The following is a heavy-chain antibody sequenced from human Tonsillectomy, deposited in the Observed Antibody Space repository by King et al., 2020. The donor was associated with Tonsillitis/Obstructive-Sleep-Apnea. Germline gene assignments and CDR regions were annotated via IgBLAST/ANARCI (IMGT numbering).Heavy chain of an antibody. J-gene: IGHJ4*02. CDR2: IDPSDSYT. Sequence: QLVQSGAEVKKPGESLRISCKGSGYSFTSYWINWVRQMPGKGLEWIGRIDPSDSYTKYSPSFQGHVTISADRSISTAFLQWSSLKASDTAIYYCARQLVPADSLNQWGQGTLVTVSS. CDR3: ARQLVPADSLNQ. V-gene: IGHV5-10-1*01. CDR1: GYSFTSYW. D-gene: IGHD2-2*01.